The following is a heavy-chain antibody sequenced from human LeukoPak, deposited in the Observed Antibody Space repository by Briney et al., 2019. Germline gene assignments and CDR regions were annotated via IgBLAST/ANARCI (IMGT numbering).Heavy chain of an antibody. V-gene: IGHV1-46*01. CDR1: GYTFTSYY. Sequence: ASVKVSCKASGYTFTSYYMHWVRQAPGQGLEWMGIINPSGGSTSYAQKFQGRVTMTRDMSTSTVYLELSSLRSEDTAVYYCASSYQPGYGGNPFDYWGQGTLVTVSS. CDR3: ASSYQPGYGGNPFDY. J-gene: IGHJ4*02. CDR2: INPSGGST. D-gene: IGHD4-23*01.